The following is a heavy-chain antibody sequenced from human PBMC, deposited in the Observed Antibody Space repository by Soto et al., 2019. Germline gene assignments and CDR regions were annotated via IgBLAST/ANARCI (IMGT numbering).Heavy chain of an antibody. Sequence: PGGSLRLSCAASGFTFRVYGMHWVRQAPGKGLEWVADISYDGNKKYYTDSVKGRFTISRDNSKNTLYLQMNSLRTEDTALYYCARAAAGYYYYYGMDVWGQGTTVTVSS. V-gene: IGHV3-30*03. CDR2: ISYDGNKK. CDR1: GFTFRVYG. D-gene: IGHD6-13*01. J-gene: IGHJ6*02. CDR3: ARAAAGYYYYYGMDV.